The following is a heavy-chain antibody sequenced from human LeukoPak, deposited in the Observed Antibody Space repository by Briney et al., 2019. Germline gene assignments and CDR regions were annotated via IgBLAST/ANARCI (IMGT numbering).Heavy chain of an antibody. CDR2: IYYTGTT. V-gene: IGHV4-59*01. Sequence: RPSETLSLTCTLSGGSIGTFYWSWIRETPGKGLEWIGYIYYTGTTNYNPSLKSRVTISVDTSKNQFSLKLTSVTAADTAVYYCARGQHYYDTIGFNWGQGTLVTVSS. D-gene: IGHD3-22*01. J-gene: IGHJ4*02. CDR1: GGSIGTFY. CDR3: ARGQHYYDTIGFN.